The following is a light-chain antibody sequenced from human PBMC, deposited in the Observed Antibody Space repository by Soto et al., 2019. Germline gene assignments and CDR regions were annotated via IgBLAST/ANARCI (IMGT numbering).Light chain of an antibody. CDR1: SSNIGAGYD. CDR2: ANS. J-gene: IGLJ2*01. CDR3: QSYDGSLSGVV. V-gene: IGLV1-40*01. Sequence: QSVLTQPPSVSGAPGQRVTISSTGSSSNIGAGYDVHWYQHLPGTAPKLLISANSDRPSGVPDRFSGSKSGTSASLAITGLQAEDEADYYCQSYDGSLSGVVFGGGTKLTVL.